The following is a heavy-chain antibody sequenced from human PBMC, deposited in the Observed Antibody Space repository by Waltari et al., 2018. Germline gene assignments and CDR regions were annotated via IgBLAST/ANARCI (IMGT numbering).Heavy chain of an antibody. D-gene: IGHD7-27*01. CDR1: GLTFSTYN. CDR3: ATGGWGFYLGY. J-gene: IGHJ4*02. Sequence: EVQLVESGGGLVRPGGSLRLSCAASGLTFSTYNMNWVRQAPGKGLEWVSSISSTSTYMHYADSVKGRFTSSRDDAKNSLYLQLNSLRAEDTAVYYCATGGWGFYLGYWGQGTLVTVSS. CDR2: ISSTSTYM. V-gene: IGHV3-21*02.